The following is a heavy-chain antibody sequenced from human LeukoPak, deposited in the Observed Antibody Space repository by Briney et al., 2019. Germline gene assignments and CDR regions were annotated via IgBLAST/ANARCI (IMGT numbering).Heavy chain of an antibody. Sequence: SETLSLTCAVYGGSFSGYYWSWIRQPPGKGLERIGEINHSGSTNYNPSLKSRVTISVDTSKNQFSLKLSSVTAADTAVYYCARGRAARMSQGFYYYYYMDVWGKGTTVTVSS. CDR3: ARGRAARMSQGFYYYYYMDV. V-gene: IGHV4-34*01. CDR2: INHSGST. J-gene: IGHJ6*03. D-gene: IGHD6-25*01. CDR1: GGSFSGYY.